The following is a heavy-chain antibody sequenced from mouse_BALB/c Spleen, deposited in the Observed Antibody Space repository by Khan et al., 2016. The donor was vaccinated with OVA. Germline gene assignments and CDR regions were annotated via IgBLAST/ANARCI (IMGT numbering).Heavy chain of an antibody. CDR2: IYPGNTDT. Sequence: EVQLQQSGPVLARPGASVKMSCKASCYTFTSYWMHWVKQRPGQGLEWIGDIYPGNTDTTYNQKFKGKAKLTAVISPSPSYLELTSLTNEDSAVYYCTRRNWDVAWFAYWGQGTLVTVSA. D-gene: IGHD4-1*01. CDR1: CYTFTSYW. J-gene: IGHJ3*01. V-gene: IGHV1-5*01. CDR3: TRRNWDVAWFAY.